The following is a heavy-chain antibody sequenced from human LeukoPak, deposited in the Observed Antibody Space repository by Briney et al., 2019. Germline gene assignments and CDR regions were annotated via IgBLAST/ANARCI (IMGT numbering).Heavy chain of an antibody. J-gene: IGHJ4*02. Sequence: ASVKVSCKASGYTFTGYYMHWVRQAPGQGLEWMGWINPNSGGTNYAQKFQGRVTMTRDMSTSTVYMELSSLRSEDTAVYYCARGSNPGFWPARFGSMEYYFDYWGQGTLVTVSS. CDR2: INPNSGGT. V-gene: IGHV1-2*02. CDR1: GYTFTGYY. CDR3: ARGSNPGFWPARFGSMEYYFDY. D-gene: IGHD3/OR15-3a*01.